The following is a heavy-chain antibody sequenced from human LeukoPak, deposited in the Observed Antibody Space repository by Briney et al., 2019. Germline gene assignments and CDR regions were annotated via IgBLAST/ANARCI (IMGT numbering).Heavy chain of an antibody. V-gene: IGHV3-15*01. D-gene: IGHD3-22*01. CDR2: IKSKTDGGTT. J-gene: IGHJ4*02. CDR1: GFTFSSYS. CDR3: TSRELYYYDPIDY. Sequence: GGSLRLSCAASGFTFSSYSMNWVRQAPGKGLEWVGRIKSKTDGGTTDYAAPVKGRFTISRDDSKNTLYLQMNSLKTEDTAVYYCTSRELYYYDPIDYWGQGTLVTVSS.